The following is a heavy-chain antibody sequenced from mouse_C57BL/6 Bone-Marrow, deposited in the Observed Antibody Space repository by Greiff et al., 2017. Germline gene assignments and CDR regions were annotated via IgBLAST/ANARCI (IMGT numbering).Heavy chain of an antibody. CDR1: GFNIKDDY. CDR3: TKGLRLHFDY. V-gene: IGHV14-4*01. Sequence: EVMLVESGAELVRPGASVKLSCTASGFNIKDDYMHWVKQRPEQGLEWIGWIDPENGDTEYASKFQGKATITADTSSNTAYLQLSSLTSEDTAVYYCTKGLRLHFDYWGQGTTLTVSS. D-gene: IGHD3-2*02. CDR2: IDPENGDT. J-gene: IGHJ2*01.